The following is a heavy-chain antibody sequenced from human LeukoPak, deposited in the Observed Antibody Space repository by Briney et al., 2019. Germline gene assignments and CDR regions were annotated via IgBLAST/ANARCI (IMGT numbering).Heavy chain of an antibody. CDR2: ISYDGSNK. V-gene: IGHV3-30*03. CDR1: GFNFSSYG. J-gene: IGHJ2*01. Sequence: PGGSLRLSCAASGFNFSSYGMHWVRQAPGKGLEWVAVISYDGSNKYYADSVKGRFTISRDNSKNTLYLQMNSLRAEDTAVYYCARRFAVTTNRYFDVWGRGTLVTVSS. CDR3: ARRFAVTTNRYFDV. D-gene: IGHD4-17*01.